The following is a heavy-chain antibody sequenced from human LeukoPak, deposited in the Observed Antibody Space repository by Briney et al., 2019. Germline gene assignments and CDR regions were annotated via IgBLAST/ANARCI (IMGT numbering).Heavy chain of an antibody. Sequence: GTSVKVSCKASGYTFTSYGISWVRQAPGQGLEWMGWISAYNGNTNYAQKLQGRVTMTTDTSTSTAYMELRSLRSDDTAVYYCARNYCSGGSCYPDYWGQGTLVTVSS. CDR3: ARNYCSGGSCYPDY. CDR2: ISAYNGNT. CDR1: GYTFTSYG. D-gene: IGHD2-15*01. V-gene: IGHV1-18*01. J-gene: IGHJ4*02.